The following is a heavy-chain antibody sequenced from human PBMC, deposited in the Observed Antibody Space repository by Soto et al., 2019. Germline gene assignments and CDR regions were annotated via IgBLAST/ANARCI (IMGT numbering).Heavy chain of an antibody. J-gene: IGHJ4*02. D-gene: IGHD6-19*01. CDR1: GYTFTSYG. CDR3: ARALGGIAVASGFDY. CDR2: ISAYNGNT. V-gene: IGHV1-18*04. Sequence: ASVKVSCKASGYTFTSYGISSVRRAPGQGLEWMGWISAYNGNTNYAQKLQGRVTMTTDTSTSTAYMELRSLRSDDTAVYYCARALGGIAVASGFDYWGQGTLVTVSS.